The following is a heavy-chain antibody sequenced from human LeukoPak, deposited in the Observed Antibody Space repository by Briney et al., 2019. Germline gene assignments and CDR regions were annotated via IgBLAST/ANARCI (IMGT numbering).Heavy chain of an antibody. CDR3: ATRTPAPH. J-gene: IGHJ4*02. V-gene: IGHV4-4*02. Sequence: SETLSLTCAVSGGSTSSSNWWSWVRPPPGKGLEWIGEMSHSGSTNYSPSLKSRVTISVDKSKNQFSLRLSPVTAADTAVYYCATRTPAPHWGQGTLVTVSS. CDR1: GGSTSSSNW. D-gene: IGHD2-2*01. CDR2: MSHSGST.